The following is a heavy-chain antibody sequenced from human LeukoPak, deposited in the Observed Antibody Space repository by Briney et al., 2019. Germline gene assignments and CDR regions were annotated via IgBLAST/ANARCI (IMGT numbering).Heavy chain of an antibody. CDR3: ARGPTISETGYFDY. J-gene: IGHJ4*03. CDR2: INHSGDT. D-gene: IGHD1-1*01. Sequence: SETLSLTCAVSGGSFSGYYWSWLRQSPGRGRDWIGEINHSGDTNYNSSVKSRVTISVDTSKNQFSLKVRSLTAADTAVYYCARGPTISETGYFDYWGQGTLVTVTS. CDR1: GGSFSGYY. V-gene: IGHV4-34*01.